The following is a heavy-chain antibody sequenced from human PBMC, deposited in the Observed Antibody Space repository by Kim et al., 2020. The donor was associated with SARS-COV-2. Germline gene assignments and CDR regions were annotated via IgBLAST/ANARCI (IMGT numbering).Heavy chain of an antibody. Sequence: GGSLRLSCAASGFTFSDYYMSWIRQAPGKGLEWVSYISSSSSYTNYADSVKGRFTISRDNAKNSLYLQMNSLRAEDTAVYYCARGGSIAAAGTKFDYWGQGTLVTVSS. CDR1: GFTFSDYY. D-gene: IGHD6-13*01. CDR2: ISSSSSYT. CDR3: ARGGSIAAAGTKFDY. V-gene: IGHV3-11*03. J-gene: IGHJ4*02.